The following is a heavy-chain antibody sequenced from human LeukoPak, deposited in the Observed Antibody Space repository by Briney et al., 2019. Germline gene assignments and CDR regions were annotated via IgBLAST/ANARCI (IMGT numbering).Heavy chain of an antibody. CDR3: ARDGYATMVRGERYLDY. D-gene: IGHD3-10*01. J-gene: IGHJ4*02. CDR1: GFTVSSNY. V-gene: IGHV3-53*01. CDR2: IYSGGST. Sequence: PGGSLRLSCAASGFTVSSNYMSWVRQAPGKGLEWVSVIYSGGSTYYADSVKGRFTISRDNSKNSLYLQMNSLRAEDTAVYYCARDGYATMVRGERYLDYWGQGTLVTVSS.